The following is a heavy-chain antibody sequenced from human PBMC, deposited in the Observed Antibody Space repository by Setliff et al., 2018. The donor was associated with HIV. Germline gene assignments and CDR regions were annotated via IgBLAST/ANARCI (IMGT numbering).Heavy chain of an antibody. D-gene: IGHD2-21*02. CDR1: GGSIINNF. V-gene: IGHV4-59*01. CDR3: ARGEFYCGTDCYWSSFDY. Sequence: SETLSLTCTVSGGSIINNFWSWIRLPPGKGLEYIGYIYYSGNTDYNPSLKSRVTISVDTSRNQFSLKLSSVTAADTAVYYCARGEFYCGTDCYWSSFDYWGQGILVTVSS. CDR2: IYYSGNT. J-gene: IGHJ4*02.